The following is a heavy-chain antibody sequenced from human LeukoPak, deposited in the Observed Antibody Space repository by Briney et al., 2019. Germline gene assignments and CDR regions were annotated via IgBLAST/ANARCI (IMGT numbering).Heavy chain of an antibody. CDR2: ISGAGRSI. CDR3: AKRSGGPSPFDY. D-gene: IGHD3-3*01. V-gene: IGHV3-23*01. Sequence: GTLRLSCAASGFSFSSYGMTWVRQAPGKGLEWVSVISGAGRSIYYADSVKGRFTISRDNSKNTLYLQMNSLRADDTAVYYCAKRSGGPSPFDYWGQGALVTVSS. CDR1: GFSFSSYG. J-gene: IGHJ4*02.